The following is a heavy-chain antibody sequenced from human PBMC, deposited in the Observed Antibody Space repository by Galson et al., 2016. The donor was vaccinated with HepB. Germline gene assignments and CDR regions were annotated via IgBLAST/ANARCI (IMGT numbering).Heavy chain of an antibody. V-gene: IGHV3-21*01. CDR2: ISSGSSYI. D-gene: IGHD6-13*01. Sequence: LEWVSSISSGSSYIYYADSVKGRFAISRDNVKKSLYLQTNRLRPEDTAVYYCARVREQQLLDAFDIWGQGTMVTVSS. J-gene: IGHJ3*02. CDR3: ARVREQQLLDAFDI.